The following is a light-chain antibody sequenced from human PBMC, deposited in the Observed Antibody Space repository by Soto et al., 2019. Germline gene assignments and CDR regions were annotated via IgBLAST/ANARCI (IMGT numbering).Light chain of an antibody. CDR2: GAS. J-gene: IGKJ1*01. CDR1: QSVRSS. CDR3: QQYNDWPHAWT. V-gene: IGKV3-15*01. Sequence: EIVMTQSPATLSGCPGERVTLSCRASQSVRSSLAWYQQKPGQSHRLLIYGASTRATGIPARLGGSGSEAQFTLTITSLQSEDFAVYYCQQYNDWPHAWTFGQGTKVDIK.